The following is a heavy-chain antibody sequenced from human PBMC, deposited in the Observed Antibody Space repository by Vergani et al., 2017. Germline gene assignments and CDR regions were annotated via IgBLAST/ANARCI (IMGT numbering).Heavy chain of an antibody. J-gene: IGHJ5*02. D-gene: IGHD6-13*01. CDR3: AKGVAAAGTNWFDP. Sequence: QVQLVQSGAEVKKPGASVKVSCKASGYTFTSYAINWVRQATGQGLEWMGWMNPNSGNTGYAQKFQGRVTMTRNTSISTAYMELSSLRSEDTAVYYCAKGVAAAGTNWFDPWGQGTLVTVSS. CDR2: MNPNSGNT. V-gene: IGHV1-8*01. CDR1: GYTFTSYA.